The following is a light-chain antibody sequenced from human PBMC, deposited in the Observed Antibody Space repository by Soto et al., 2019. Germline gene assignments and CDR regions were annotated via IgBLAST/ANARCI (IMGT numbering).Light chain of an antibody. CDR3: LQYNGYYRT. V-gene: IGKV1-5*03. Sequence: DIQMTQSPSTLSASVGDRVTITCRASQSISSWLAWYQQKPGKAPKLLIYKASTLKSGVPSRFSGSGSGTEFTLTISSLQPDDFATYYCLQYNGYYRTFGQGTKVDIK. CDR1: QSISSW. CDR2: KAS. J-gene: IGKJ1*01.